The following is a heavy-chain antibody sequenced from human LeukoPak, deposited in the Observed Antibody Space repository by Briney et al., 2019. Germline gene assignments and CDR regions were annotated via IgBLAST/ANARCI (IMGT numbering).Heavy chain of an antibody. Sequence: GASVKVSCKASGYTFTTYGISWVRQAPGQGLEWMGWISAYNGNTNYAQKLQGRVTMTTDTSTSTAYMELRSLRSDDTAVYYCARDINSISGSYGMDVWGQGTTVTVSS. CDR1: GYTFTTYG. D-gene: IGHD1-26*01. CDR2: ISAYNGNT. J-gene: IGHJ6*02. CDR3: ARDINSISGSYGMDV. V-gene: IGHV1-18*01.